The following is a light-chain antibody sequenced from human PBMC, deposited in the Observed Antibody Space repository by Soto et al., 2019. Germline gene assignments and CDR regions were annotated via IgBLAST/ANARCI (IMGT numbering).Light chain of an antibody. CDR2: LGS. Sequence: TVMTPSPLSLPVTPGEPASISCRSSQSLLHSNGYNYLDWYLQKPGQSPQLLIYLGSNRASGVPDRFSGSGSGTDFTLKISRVEAEDVGLYYCMQALQTPLTFGGGTKVDI. CDR3: MQALQTPLT. J-gene: IGKJ4*01. V-gene: IGKV2-28*01. CDR1: QSLLHSNGYNY.